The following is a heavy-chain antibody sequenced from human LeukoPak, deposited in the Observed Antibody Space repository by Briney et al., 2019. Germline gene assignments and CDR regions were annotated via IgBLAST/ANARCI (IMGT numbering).Heavy chain of an antibody. J-gene: IGHJ4*02. CDR2: INSDGSST. CDR3: ARGPAVAVYLYYFDY. V-gene: IGHV3-74*01. CDR1: GFTFSSYW. D-gene: IGHD2-15*01. Sequence: GGSLRLSCAASGFTFSSYWMHWVRQAPGEGLVWVSRINSDGSSTSYADSVKGRFTISRDNAKNTLYLQMNSLRAEDTAVYYCARGPAVAVYLYYFDYWGQGTLVTVSS.